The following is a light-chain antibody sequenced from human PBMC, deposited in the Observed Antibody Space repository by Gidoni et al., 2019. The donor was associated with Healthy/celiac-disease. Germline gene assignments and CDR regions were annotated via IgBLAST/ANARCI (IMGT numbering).Light chain of an antibody. CDR1: QSVSSSY. CDR2: GSS. J-gene: IGKJ2*01. V-gene: IGKV3-20*01. CDR3: QQYGSSPGYT. Sequence: EIVLTQSPGTLSLSPGERATLSCRASQSVSSSYLAWYQQKPGQAPRLLIYGSSSRATVIPDRFSGSGSGTDFTLTISRLEPEDFAVYDCQQYGSSPGYTFGQGTKLEIK.